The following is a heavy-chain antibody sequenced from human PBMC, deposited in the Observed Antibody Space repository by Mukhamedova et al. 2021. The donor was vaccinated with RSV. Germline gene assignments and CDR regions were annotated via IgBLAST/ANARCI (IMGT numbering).Heavy chain of an antibody. Sequence: TFNIYTMGWVRQGPGKGLEWVSAIEGGGNSYYGDSVKGRFTVSRDNSRNTLVLQMNSLRAEDTALYYCATRRQGGFDHWGQGALV. J-gene: IGHJ4*02. CDR2: IEGGGNS. V-gene: IGHV3-23*01. CDR3: ATRRQGGFDH. D-gene: IGHD3-16*01. CDR1: TFNIYT.